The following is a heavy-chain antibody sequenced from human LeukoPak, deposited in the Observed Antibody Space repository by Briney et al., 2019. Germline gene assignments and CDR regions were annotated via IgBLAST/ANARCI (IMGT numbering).Heavy chain of an antibody. V-gene: IGHV3-48*03. CDR2: ISSSGSTI. D-gene: IGHD6-19*01. CDR1: EFTFSRYE. Sequence: GGSLRLSCAASEFTFSRYEMNWVRQAPGKGLEWVSYISSSGSTIYYADSVKGRFTISRDNAKNSLYLQMNSLRAEDTAVYYCARGSSGWYQILYYYYMDVWGKGTTVTISS. J-gene: IGHJ6*03. CDR3: ARGSSGWYQILYYYYMDV.